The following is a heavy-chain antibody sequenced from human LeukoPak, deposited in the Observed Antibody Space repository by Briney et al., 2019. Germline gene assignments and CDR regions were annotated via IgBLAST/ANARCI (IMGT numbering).Heavy chain of an antibody. V-gene: IGHV1-69*13. Sequence: SVKVSCKASGGTFSSYAISWVRQAPGQGLEWMGGIIRIFGTANYAQKFQGRVTITADESTTTAYMELSSLRSEDTAVYYCAREQLITFGGVIVPGDYYYGMDVWGQGTTVTVSS. CDR3: AREQLITFGGVIVPGDYYYGMDV. D-gene: IGHD3-16*02. CDR2: IIRIFGTA. J-gene: IGHJ6*02. CDR1: GGTFSSYA.